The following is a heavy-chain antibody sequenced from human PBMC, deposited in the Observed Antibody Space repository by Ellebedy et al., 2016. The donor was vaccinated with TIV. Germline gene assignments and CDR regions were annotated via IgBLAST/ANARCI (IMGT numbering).Heavy chain of an antibody. D-gene: IGHD7-27*01. Sequence: GGSLRLSCAASGFIVSSYYMIWVRQAPGKGLEWVSVIYDGSRTSYADSVTGRFTISRDNAKNTLYLQMDSLRVEDTAVYYCGKERWGLGDYWGQGTLVTVSS. CDR2: IYDGSRT. CDR3: GKERWGLGDY. CDR1: GFIVSSYY. V-gene: IGHV3-53*01. J-gene: IGHJ4*02.